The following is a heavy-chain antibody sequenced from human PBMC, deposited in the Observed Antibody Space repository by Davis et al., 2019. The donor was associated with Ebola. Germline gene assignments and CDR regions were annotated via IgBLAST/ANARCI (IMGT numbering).Heavy chain of an antibody. V-gene: IGHV3-7*01. D-gene: IGHD5-12*01. CDR1: GFTFSSYW. CDR2: IRQDGSET. CDR3: AREGYREHYGMDV. Sequence: GESLKISCAASGFTFSSYWMTWVRQAPGKGLEWVASIRQDGSETHYVDSVKGRFTISRDNAKNLMYLQLNGLRGEDTAVYYCAREGYREHYGMDVWGQGTTVTVSS. J-gene: IGHJ6*02.